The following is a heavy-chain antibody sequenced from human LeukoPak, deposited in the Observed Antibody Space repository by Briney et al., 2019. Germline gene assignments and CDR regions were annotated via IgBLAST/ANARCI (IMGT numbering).Heavy chain of an antibody. Sequence: GRSLRLSCAASGFTFSSYAMHWVRQAPGKGLEWVAVISYDGSNKYYADSVKGRFTISRDNSKNTLYLQMNSLRADDTAVYYCARDDVDTAMADFDYWGQGTLVTVSS. CDR2: ISYDGSNK. CDR3: ARDDVDTAMADFDY. V-gene: IGHV3-30-3*01. J-gene: IGHJ4*02. D-gene: IGHD5-18*01. CDR1: GFTFSSYA.